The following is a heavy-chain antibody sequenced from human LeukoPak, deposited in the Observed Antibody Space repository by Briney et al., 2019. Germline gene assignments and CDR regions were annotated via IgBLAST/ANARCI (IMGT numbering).Heavy chain of an antibody. J-gene: IGHJ4*02. CDR1: GFTFSSYS. CDR2: ISRSNRYI. Sequence: GGSLRLSCAASGFTFSSYSMNWVRQPPGKGLEWVSSISRSNRYIYHAHSVKGRFTISRDKAKNSLYLQMNTLRAEDTAVYYCASGPRTTVTPRGAFGYWGQGTLVTVYS. CDR3: ASGPRTTVTPRGAFGY. D-gene: IGHD4-17*01. V-gene: IGHV3-21*01.